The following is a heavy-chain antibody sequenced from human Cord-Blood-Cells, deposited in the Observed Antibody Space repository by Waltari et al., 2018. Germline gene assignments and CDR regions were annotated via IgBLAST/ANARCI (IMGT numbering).Heavy chain of an antibody. CDR3: ARDSGIAAAGDY. J-gene: IGHJ4*02. D-gene: IGHD6-13*01. V-gene: IGHV1-46*01. CDR2: IKPSGGST. CDR1: GYTFTSYY. Sequence: QVQLVQSGAEVKKPGASVKVSCKASGYTFTSYYMHWVRQAPGQGLEWMGIIKPSGGSTSYAQKFQGRVTMTRDTSTSTVYMELSSLRSEDTAVYYCARDSGIAAAGDYWGQGTLVTVSS.